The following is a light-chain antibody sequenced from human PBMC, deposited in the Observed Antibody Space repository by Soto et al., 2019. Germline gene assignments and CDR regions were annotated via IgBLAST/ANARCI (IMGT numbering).Light chain of an antibody. CDR3: QQRSNWPLT. Sequence: SVLTQSPYSLSLSPEDRVIVSCRASQYVNIYLAWYQQKPGQAPRLLIYGASNRATGIPDRFSGSGSGTDFTLTINSLEPEDFAVYYCQQRSNWPLTFGGGTKVDIK. V-gene: IGKV3-11*01. J-gene: IGKJ4*01. CDR1: QYVNIY. CDR2: GAS.